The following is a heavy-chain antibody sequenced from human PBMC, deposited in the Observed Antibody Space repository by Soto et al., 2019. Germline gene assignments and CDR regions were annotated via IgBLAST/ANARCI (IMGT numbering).Heavy chain of an antibody. CDR3: TWLSRNYYYMDV. CDR2: INHSGST. Sequence: QVQLQQWGAGLLKPSETLSLTCAVYGGSFSGYYRSWIRQPPGKGLEWIGEINHSGSTNYNPSLKSRVTISVDTSKNQFSLKLSSVTAADTAVYYCTWLSRNYYYMDVWGKGTTVTVSS. J-gene: IGHJ6*03. CDR1: GGSFSGYY. D-gene: IGHD3-16*02. V-gene: IGHV4-34*01.